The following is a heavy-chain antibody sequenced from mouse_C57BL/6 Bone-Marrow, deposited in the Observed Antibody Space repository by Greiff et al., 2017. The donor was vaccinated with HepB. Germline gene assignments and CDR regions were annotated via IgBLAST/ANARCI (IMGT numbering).Heavy chain of an antibody. J-gene: IGHJ2*01. D-gene: IGHD1-1*01. CDR3: TRGSTTVVPDY. Sequence: VQLQQSGTVLARPGASVKMSCKTSGYTFTSYWMHWVKQRPGQGLEWIGAIDPGNSDTSYNQKFKGKAKLTAVTSASTAYMELSSLTNEDSAVYYCTRGSTTVVPDYWGQGTTLTVSS. CDR1: GYTFTSYW. V-gene: IGHV1-5*01. CDR2: IDPGNSDT.